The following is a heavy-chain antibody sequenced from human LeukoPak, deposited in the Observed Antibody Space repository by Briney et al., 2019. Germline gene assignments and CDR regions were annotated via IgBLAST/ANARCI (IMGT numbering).Heavy chain of an antibody. J-gene: IGHJ5*02. V-gene: IGHV4-34*01. CDR2: INHSGSA. D-gene: IGHD4-23*01. Sequence: SETLSLTCAVYDGSFSGYYCSWIRQPPGKGLEWIGEINHSGSANYNPSLKSQVTISVDTSKNQFSLKLSSVTAADTAVYYCATTVVTPTHWFDPWGQGTLVTVSS. CDR3: ATTVVTPTHWFDP. CDR1: DGSFSGYY.